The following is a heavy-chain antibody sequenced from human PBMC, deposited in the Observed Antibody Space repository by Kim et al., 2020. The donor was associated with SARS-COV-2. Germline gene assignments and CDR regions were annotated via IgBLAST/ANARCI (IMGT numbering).Heavy chain of an antibody. D-gene: IGHD2-15*01. CDR1: GGSISSSSYY. Sequence: SETLSLTCTVSGGSISSSSYYWGWIRQPPGKGLEWIGSIYYSGSTYYNPSLKSRVTISVDTSKNQFSLKLSSVAAADTAVYNCSTHGGKGGEDYFDYWGQGTLVTVSS. CDR3: STHGGKGGEDYFDY. V-gene: IGHV4-39*01. CDR2: IYYSGST. J-gene: IGHJ4*02.